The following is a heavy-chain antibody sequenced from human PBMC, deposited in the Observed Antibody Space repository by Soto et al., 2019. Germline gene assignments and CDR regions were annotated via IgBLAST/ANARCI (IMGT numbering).Heavy chain of an antibody. Sequence: GESLKISCKASGYSFTTYWIAWVRQMPGKGLEWMGIIHPGDSETRYSPSFQGQVTISADRSISTAYLQWSSLKASDTAMYYCARHEKYYYSYYGMDVWGQGTTVTVSS. CDR2: IHPGDSET. CDR1: GYSFTTYW. V-gene: IGHV5-51*01. J-gene: IGHJ6*02. CDR3: ARHEKYYYSYYGMDV.